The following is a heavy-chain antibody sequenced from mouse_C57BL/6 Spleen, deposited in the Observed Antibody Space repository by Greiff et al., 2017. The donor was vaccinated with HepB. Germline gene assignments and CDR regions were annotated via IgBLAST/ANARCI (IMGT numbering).Heavy chain of an antibody. CDR2: IDPENGDT. CDR3: TRYGNYSAWFAY. J-gene: IGHJ3*01. CDR1: GFNIKDDY. V-gene: IGHV14-4*01. D-gene: IGHD2-10*02. Sequence: VQLQQSGAELVRPGASVKLSCTASGFNIKDDYMHWVKQRPEQGLEWIGWIDPENGDTEYASKFQGKATITADTSSNTAYLQLSSLTSEDTAVYYCTRYGNYSAWFAYWGQGTLVTVSA.